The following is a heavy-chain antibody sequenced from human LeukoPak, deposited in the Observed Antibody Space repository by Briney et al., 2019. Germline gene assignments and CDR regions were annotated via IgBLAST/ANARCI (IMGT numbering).Heavy chain of an antibody. J-gene: IGHJ6*03. V-gene: IGHV3-20*04. CDR2: INWNGGST. D-gene: IGHD2-8*01. Sequence: GGSLRLSCAASGFTFSDYYMSWIRQAPGKGLEWVSGINWNGGSTGYADSVKGRFTISRDNAKNSLYLQMNSLRAEDTALYYCARASFRWSMIREYYYYMDVWGKGTTVTVSS. CDR3: ARASFRWSMIREYYYYMDV. CDR1: GFTFSDYY.